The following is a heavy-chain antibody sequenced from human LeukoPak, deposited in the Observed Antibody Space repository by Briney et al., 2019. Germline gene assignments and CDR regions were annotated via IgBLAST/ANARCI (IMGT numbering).Heavy chain of an antibody. CDR3: AKDLGLLWFGTFDY. D-gene: IGHD3-10*01. CDR2: MTGSGGST. J-gene: IGHJ4*02. V-gene: IGHV3-23*01. Sequence: GGSLRLSCAASGFTFSSYAMSWVRQAPGKGLEWVATMTGSGGSTFYGDSVKGRFTIARDNSNNMLYLQMNSLRAEDTAVYYCAKDLGLLWFGTFDYWGQGILVTVSS. CDR1: GFTFSSYA.